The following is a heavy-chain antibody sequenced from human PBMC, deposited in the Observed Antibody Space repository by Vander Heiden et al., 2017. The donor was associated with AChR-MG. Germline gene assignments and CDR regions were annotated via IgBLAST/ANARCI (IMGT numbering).Heavy chain of an antibody. V-gene: IGHV3-23*01. D-gene: IGHD4-17*01. CDR1: GFTFSSYA. J-gene: IGHJ4*02. Sequence: EVQVLESGGGLVQPGGSLRLSCAASGFTFSSYAMSWVRQAPGKGLEWVSAISGSGDITYYADSVKGRFTISRDNSKNTLYLQMKSLRAEDTAVYYCAKHYSDYSSFDYWGQGTLVTVSS. CDR2: ISGSGDIT. CDR3: AKHYSDYSSFDY.